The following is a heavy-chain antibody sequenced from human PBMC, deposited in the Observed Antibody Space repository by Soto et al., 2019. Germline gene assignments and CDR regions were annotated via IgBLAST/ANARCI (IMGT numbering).Heavy chain of an antibody. Sequence: GGSLRLSCAASGFTFSSYAMSWVRQAPGKGLEWVSAISGSGGSTYYADSVKGRFTISRDNSKNTLYLQMNSLRAEDTAVYYCAKDHGRYFDWLYTPSPPDYWGQGTLVTVSS. CDR1: GFTFSSYA. J-gene: IGHJ4*02. CDR2: ISGSGGST. CDR3: AKDHGRYFDWLYTPSPPDY. V-gene: IGHV3-23*01. D-gene: IGHD3-9*01.